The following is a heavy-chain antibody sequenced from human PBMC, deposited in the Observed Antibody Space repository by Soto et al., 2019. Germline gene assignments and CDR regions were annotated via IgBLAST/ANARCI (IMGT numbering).Heavy chain of an antibody. D-gene: IGHD1-1*01. J-gene: IGHJ6*02. CDR3: GRETVNNYSGMDV. Sequence: ASVKVSCKTSGYIMSSYYMHWLRQAPGQGREWLGVIKPSGGSVTYAQKFQGRVTMTRDTSTNTVYMELSSLSSEDVAVYYCGRETVNNYSGMDVWGQGTTVTVSS. V-gene: IGHV1-46*01. CDR2: IKPSGGSV. CDR1: GYIMSSYY.